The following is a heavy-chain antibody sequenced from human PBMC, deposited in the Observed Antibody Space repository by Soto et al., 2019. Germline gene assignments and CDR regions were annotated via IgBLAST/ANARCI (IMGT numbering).Heavy chain of an antibody. J-gene: IGHJ6*02. D-gene: IGHD3-16*02. Sequence: PSETLSLTCAVSGGSISSSNWWNWVRQPPGKGLEWIGEIYHSGSTNYIPSLKSRVTISIDKSKNQFSLKLSSVTAADTAVYYCARRGFYDRVWGSYRPTDHYYYGMDVWGQGTTVTVSS. CDR3: ARRGFYDRVWGSYRPTDHYYYGMDV. CDR1: GGSISSSNW. V-gene: IGHV4-4*02. CDR2: IYHSGST.